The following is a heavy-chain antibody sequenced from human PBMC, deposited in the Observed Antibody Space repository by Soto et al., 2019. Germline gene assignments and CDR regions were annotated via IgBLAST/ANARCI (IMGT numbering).Heavy chain of an antibody. CDR1: GFTVSSNY. CDR2: IYSGGST. D-gene: IGHD2-15*01. Sequence: PGGSLRLSWAASGFTVSSNYMSWVRQAPGKGLEWVSVIYSGGSTYYADSVKGRFTISRDNSKNTLYLQMNSLRAEDTAVYYCAKRPCSGGSCYYYYGMDVWGQGTTVTVSS. J-gene: IGHJ6*02. CDR3: AKRPCSGGSCYYYYGMDV. V-gene: IGHV3-66*02.